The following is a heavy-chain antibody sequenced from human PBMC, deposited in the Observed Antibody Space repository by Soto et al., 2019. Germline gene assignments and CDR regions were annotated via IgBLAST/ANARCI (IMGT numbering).Heavy chain of an antibody. D-gene: IGHD2-2*01. CDR1: GFPFSTYA. J-gene: IGHJ6*02. CDR2: ISHHGNNK. CDR3: ARSYVKYLASSYGMDV. V-gene: IGHV3-30-3*01. Sequence: QVQLVESGGAMVQPGRSLRLSCAASGFPFSTYALHWVRQAPGRGLEWVALISHHGNNKFYADSVEGRFTVSRDNSKDTLYLQMNSLRPEDTAVDYCARSYVKYLASSYGMDVWGQGTTVTVSS.